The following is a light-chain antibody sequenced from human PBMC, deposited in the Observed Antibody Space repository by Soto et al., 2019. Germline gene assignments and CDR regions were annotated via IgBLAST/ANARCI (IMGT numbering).Light chain of an antibody. V-gene: IGKV3-20*01. CDR3: QQYGSSPRT. Sequence: EIVLTQSPGTLXXXXXXXSTXXXXASQSVSSSYLAWYQQKPGQAPRLLIYGASSRATGIPDRFSGSGSGTDFTLTISRLEPEDFAVYYCQQYGSSPRTFGQGTKVDIK. CDR1: QSVSSSY. J-gene: IGKJ1*01. CDR2: GAS.